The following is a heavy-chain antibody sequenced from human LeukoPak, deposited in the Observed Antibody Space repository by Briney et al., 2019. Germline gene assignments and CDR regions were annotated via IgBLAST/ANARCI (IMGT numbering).Heavy chain of an antibody. V-gene: IGHV3-53*05. D-gene: IGHD5-18*01. CDR3: AKAGSSGYSYGSRGGYMDV. CDR1: EFSVGSNY. J-gene: IGHJ6*03. Sequence: QTGGSLRLSCAASEFSVGSNYMTWVRQAPGKGLEWVSLIYSGGSTYYADSVKGRFTISRDNSKNTLYLQMNSLRPEDTALYYCAKAGSSGYSYGSRGGYMDVWGKGTTVTVSS. CDR2: IYSGGST.